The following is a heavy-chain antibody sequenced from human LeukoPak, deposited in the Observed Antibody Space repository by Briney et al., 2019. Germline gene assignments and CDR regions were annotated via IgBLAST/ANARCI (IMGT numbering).Heavy chain of an antibody. CDR3: VRLFDYYYYGMDV. CDR2: ISSSGSTI. J-gene: IGHJ6*02. V-gene: IGHV3-11*01. CDR1: GFTFSDYY. Sequence: GGSLRLSCAASGFTFSDYYMSWIRQAPGKGLEWVSYISSSGSTIYYADSVKGRFTISRDNAKNSLYLQMNSLRAEDTAVYYCVRLFDYYYYGMDVWGQGTTVTVSS. D-gene: IGHD3-22*01.